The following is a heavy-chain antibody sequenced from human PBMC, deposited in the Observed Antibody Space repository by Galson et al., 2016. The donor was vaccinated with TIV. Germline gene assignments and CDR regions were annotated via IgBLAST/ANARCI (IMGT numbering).Heavy chain of an antibody. V-gene: IGHV5-51*01. D-gene: IGHD3-22*01. CDR1: GYSFTSYW. CDR2: IYPGDSDT. J-gene: IGHJ2*01. Sequence: QSGAEVKKPGESLKISCKGSGYSFTSYWIGWVRQMPGKGLEWMGIIYPGDSDTRYSPSFQGQVTISADKSTSTAYLQWSSLKASDTAMYYCARHDSSAFSNWHFNLWGRGTLVTVSS. CDR3: ARHDSSAFSNWHFNL.